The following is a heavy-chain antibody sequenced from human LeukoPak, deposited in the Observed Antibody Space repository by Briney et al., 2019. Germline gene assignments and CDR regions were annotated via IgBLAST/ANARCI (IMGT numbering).Heavy chain of an antibody. CDR1: GFTFSSYA. Sequence: GGSLRLSCAASGFTFSSYAMSWVRQAPGKGLEWVSAISGGGGSTYFADSVKGRFTISRDNSKNTLYLQMNSLRAEDTAVYYCAKTSGYRRFDPWGQGTLVTVSS. V-gene: IGHV3-23*01. J-gene: IGHJ5*02. CDR3: AKTSGYRRFDP. CDR2: ISGGGGST. D-gene: IGHD5-12*01.